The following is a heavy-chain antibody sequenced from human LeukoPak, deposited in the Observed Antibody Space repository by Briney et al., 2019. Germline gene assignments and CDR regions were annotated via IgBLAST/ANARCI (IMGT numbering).Heavy chain of an antibody. CDR2: IYYSGST. V-gene: IGHV4-30-4*01. CDR1: GGSISSGSYY. Sequence: SQTLSLTCTVSGGSISSGSYYWSWIRQPPGKGLEWIGYIYYSGSTYYNPSLKSRVTISVDTSKNQFSLKLSSVTAADTAVYYCAREVVVAAQIDYWGQGTLVTVSS. D-gene: IGHD2-15*01. CDR3: AREVVVAAQIDY. J-gene: IGHJ4*02.